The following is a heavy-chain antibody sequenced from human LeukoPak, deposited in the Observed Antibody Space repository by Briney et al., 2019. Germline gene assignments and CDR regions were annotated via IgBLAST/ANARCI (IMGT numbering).Heavy chain of an antibody. CDR2: IKPDGSES. J-gene: IGHJ4*02. Sequence: GGSLRLSCAISGFTFSRYWMTWVRQAPGKGLECVAIIKPDGSESYYGDSVKGRFTISRDNAKDSLYLQMKSLRAEDTAVYFCTRDGGYSGFDFDYWGQGVLVTVSS. CDR1: GFTFSRYW. D-gene: IGHD5-12*01. CDR3: TRDGGYSGFDFDY. V-gene: IGHV3-7*01.